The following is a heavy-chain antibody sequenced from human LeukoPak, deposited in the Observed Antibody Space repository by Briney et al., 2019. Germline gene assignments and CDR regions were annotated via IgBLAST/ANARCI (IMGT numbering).Heavy chain of an antibody. CDR3: AKEYSGYDFDY. Sequence: GGSLRLSCAASGFPFSSYAMTWVRQAPGKGLEWVAATSGSGVNSYYADSVRGRFTISRDNSQNTLYLQMDSLRAEDTALYYCAKEYSGYDFDYWGQGTLVTVSS. CDR1: GFPFSSYA. J-gene: IGHJ4*02. D-gene: IGHD5-12*01. CDR2: TSGSGVNS. V-gene: IGHV3-23*01.